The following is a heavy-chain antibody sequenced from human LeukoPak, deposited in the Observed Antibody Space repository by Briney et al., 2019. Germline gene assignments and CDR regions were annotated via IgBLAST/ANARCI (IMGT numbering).Heavy chain of an antibody. V-gene: IGHV1-24*01. D-gene: IGHD6-19*01. Sequence: GASVKVSCKVSGYTLTELSMHWVRQAPGKGLEWMGGFDPEDGETIYAQKFQGRVTMTEDTSTDTAYMELSSLRSEDTAVYYCATISSGWYAVAFDIWGQGTMVTVSS. CDR3: ATISSGWYAVAFDI. CDR1: GYTLTELS. J-gene: IGHJ3*02. CDR2: FDPEDGET.